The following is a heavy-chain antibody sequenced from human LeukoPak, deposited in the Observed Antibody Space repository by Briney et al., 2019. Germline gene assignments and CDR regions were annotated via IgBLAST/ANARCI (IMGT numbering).Heavy chain of an antibody. CDR1: GGTFSSYA. V-gene: IGHV1-69*05. CDR3: ARDGVAAALPYYYYYMDV. Sequence: ASVKVSCKASGGTFSSYAISWVRQAPGQGLEWMGGIIPIFGTANYAQKFQGRVTITTDESTSTAYMELSSLRSEDTAVYYCARDGVAAALPYYYYYMDVWGKGTTVTVPS. J-gene: IGHJ6*03. CDR2: IIPIFGTA. D-gene: IGHD6-13*01.